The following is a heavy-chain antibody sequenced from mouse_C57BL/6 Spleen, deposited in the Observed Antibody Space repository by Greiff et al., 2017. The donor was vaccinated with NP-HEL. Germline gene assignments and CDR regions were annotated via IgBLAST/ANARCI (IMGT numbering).Heavy chain of an antibody. D-gene: IGHD1-2*01. V-gene: IGHV2-9-1*01. J-gene: IGHJ4*01. CDR1: GFSLTSYA. Sequence: VQLQQSGPGLVAPSQSLSIPCTVSGFSLTSYAISWVRQPPGKGLEWLGVIWTGGGTNSYSALKSSLNISKDNSKSKVFIKMNSLQTDDTARYYCARNSHYYREGYAMDYWGQGTSVTVSS. CDR3: ARNSHYYREGYAMDY. CDR2: IWTGGGT.